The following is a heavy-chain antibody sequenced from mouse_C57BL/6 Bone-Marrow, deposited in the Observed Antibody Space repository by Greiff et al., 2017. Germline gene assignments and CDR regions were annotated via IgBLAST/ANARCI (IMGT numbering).Heavy chain of an antibody. D-gene: IGHD1-1*01. J-gene: IGHJ3*01. V-gene: IGHV1-81*01. Sequence: VQLQQSGAELARPGASVKVSCKASGYTFTSYGISWVKQRTGQGLEWIGEIYPRSGNTYYNEKFKGKATLTADKSSSTAYMELRSLTSEDSAVYFCAPSSYYYGSSYGAYWGQGTLVTVSA. CDR2: IYPRSGNT. CDR3: APSSYYYGSSYGAY. CDR1: GYTFTSYG.